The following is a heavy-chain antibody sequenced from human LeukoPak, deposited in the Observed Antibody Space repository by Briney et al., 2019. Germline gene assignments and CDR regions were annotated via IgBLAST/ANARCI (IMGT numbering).Heavy chain of an antibody. V-gene: IGHV1-3*03. J-gene: IGHJ4*02. D-gene: IGHD3-16*02. CDR3: ARGRRVYVWGSYRYGDFFDY. Sequence: ASVKVSCKASGYTFTSYAMHWVRQAPGQRLEWMGWINAGNGNTKYSQEFQGRVTITRDTSASTAYMELSSLRSEDMAVYYCARGRRVYVWGSYRYGDFFDYWGQGTLVTVSS. CDR2: INAGNGNT. CDR1: GYTFTSYA.